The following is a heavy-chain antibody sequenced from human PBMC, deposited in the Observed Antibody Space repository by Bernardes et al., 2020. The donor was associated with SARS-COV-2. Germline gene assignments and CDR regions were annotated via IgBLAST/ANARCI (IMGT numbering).Heavy chain of an antibody. Sequence: GSLSLSCAASGFTFSHYWMHWVRPPPGKGLVWVSRIYSGGSDTTYADSVKGRFTISRDNANNILYLQMNSLRAEDTAVYYCARSNNYGPDYWGQGTLVTVSS. CDR1: GFTFSHYW. D-gene: IGHD5-18*01. CDR3: ARSNNYGPDY. V-gene: IGHV3-74*01. CDR2: IYSGGSDT. J-gene: IGHJ4*02.